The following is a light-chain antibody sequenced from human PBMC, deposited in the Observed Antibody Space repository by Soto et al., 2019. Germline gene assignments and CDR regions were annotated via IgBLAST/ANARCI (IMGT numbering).Light chain of an antibody. V-gene: IGKV1-39*01. CDR2: AAS. J-gene: IGKJ4*01. CDR1: QNIATY. Sequence: DLQMTQSPSSLSASVGDRVTITCRASQNIATYLNWHQQKPGKAPKLLIYAASSLQGGVPSRFSGSGSETDFTLTISSLQPEDFATYYCQQSYRTPFTFGGGTKVEIK. CDR3: QQSYRTPFT.